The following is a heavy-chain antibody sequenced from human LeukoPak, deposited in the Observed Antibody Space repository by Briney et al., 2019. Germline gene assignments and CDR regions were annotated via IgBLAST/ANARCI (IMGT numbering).Heavy chain of an antibody. D-gene: IGHD1/OR15-1a*01. CDR3: AKDARTSWYFDY. CDR1: GFTFSSYA. J-gene: IGHJ4*02. CDR2: ISGSGGST. V-gene: IGHV3-23*01. Sequence: GGSLRLSCAASGFTFSSYAMSWVRQAPGKGLEWVSFISGSGGSTYYADSVKGRFTISRDNFKNTLYLQVNSLRAEDTAVYYCAKDARTSWYFDYWGQGTLVTVSS.